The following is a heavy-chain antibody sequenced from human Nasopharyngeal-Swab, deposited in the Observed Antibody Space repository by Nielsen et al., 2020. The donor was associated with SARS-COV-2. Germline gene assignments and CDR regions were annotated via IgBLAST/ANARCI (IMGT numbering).Heavy chain of an antibody. J-gene: IGHJ3*02. D-gene: IGHD1-26*01. CDR1: GFTSSSYG. V-gene: IGHV3-30*18. CDR2: ISYDGSNK. CDR3: AKDQWGDTWSSDAFDI. Sequence: GGSLRLSCAASGFTSSSYGMHWVRQAPGKGLEWVAVISYDGSNKYYADSVKGRFTISRDNSKNTLYLQMNSLRAEDTAVYYCAKDQWGDTWSSDAFDIWGQGTMVTVSS.